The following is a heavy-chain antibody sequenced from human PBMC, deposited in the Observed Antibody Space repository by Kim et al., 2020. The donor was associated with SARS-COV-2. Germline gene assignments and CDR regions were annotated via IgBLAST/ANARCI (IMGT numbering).Heavy chain of an antibody. D-gene: IGHD5-12*01. CDR1: GFTFSSYW. CDR2: IKEDGSEK. V-gene: IGHV3-7*01. Sequence: GGSLRLSCAASGFTFSSYWMSWVRQAPGKGLELVAHIKEDGSEKYYVDSVKGRFTISRDNAKNSLYLQMNSLRAEDTAVFYCARGGRAPNFWGQGTLVTVSS. J-gene: IGHJ4*02. CDR3: ARGGRAPNF.